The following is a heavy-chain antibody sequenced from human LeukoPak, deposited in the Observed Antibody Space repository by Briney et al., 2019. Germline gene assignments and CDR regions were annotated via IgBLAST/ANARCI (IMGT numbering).Heavy chain of an antibody. CDR1: GFTFSSYG. Sequence: PGRSLRLSCAASGFTFSSYGMRWVRQAPGKGLEWVAVISYDGSNKYYADSVKGRFTISRDNSKNTLYLQMNSLRAEDTAVYYCAKDRALTNYYDSSGYLDYWGQGTLVTVSS. D-gene: IGHD3-22*01. CDR3: AKDRALTNYYDSSGYLDY. V-gene: IGHV3-30*18. CDR2: ISYDGSNK. J-gene: IGHJ4*02.